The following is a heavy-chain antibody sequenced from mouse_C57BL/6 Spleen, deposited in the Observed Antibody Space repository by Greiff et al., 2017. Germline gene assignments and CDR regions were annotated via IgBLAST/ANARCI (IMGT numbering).Heavy chain of an antibody. J-gene: IGHJ3*01. CDR2: IDPEDGDT. CDR3: TTSPSSSPFAD. CDR1: GFNIKDYY. Sequence: VQLQQSGAELVRPGASVKFSCTASGFNIKDYYMHWVKQRPEQGLEWIGRIDPEDGDTEYDPTFQGKATMTADTSSNPAYLQRSSLTSEDTAVYYCTTSPSSSPFADWGTGTLVTVSA. V-gene: IGHV14-1*01. D-gene: IGHD1-1*01.